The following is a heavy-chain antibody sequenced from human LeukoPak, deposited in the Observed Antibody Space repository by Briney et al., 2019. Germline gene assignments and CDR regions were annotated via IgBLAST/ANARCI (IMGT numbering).Heavy chain of an antibody. D-gene: IGHD2-15*01. J-gene: IGHJ6*02. CDR1: GGSFSNYA. V-gene: IGHV1-69*04. CDR2: ITPIVDIA. Sequence: ASVKVSCKASGGSFSNYAFSWVRQAPGQGLEWMGRITPIVDIATYIQKFQGRVTITANKFTSTAYMESSSLTSEDTAVYYCASGLGFCSGSDCTNLVKDYYYGMNVWGQGTTVTVSS. CDR3: ASGLGFCSGSDCTNLVKDYYYGMNV.